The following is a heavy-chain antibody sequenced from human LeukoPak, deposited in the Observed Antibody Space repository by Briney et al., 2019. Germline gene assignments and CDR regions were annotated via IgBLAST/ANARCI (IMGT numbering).Heavy chain of an antibody. D-gene: IGHD7-27*01. V-gene: IGHV3-48*03. J-gene: IGHJ4*02. Sequence: GGSLRLSCAASGFTFSSYEVNWVRQAPGKGLEWVSYISSSGVTMYYADPVKGRFTISRDNARNSVYLQMNSLGAEDTAVYYCARDETNGGIDYWGQGTLVTVSS. CDR1: GFTFSSYE. CDR3: ARDETNGGIDY. CDR2: ISSSGVTM.